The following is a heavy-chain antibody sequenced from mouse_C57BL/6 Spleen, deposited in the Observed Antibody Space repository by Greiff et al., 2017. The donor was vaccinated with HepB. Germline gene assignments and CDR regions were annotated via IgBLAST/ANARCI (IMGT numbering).Heavy chain of an antibody. CDR3: ARSGRWNWAFDD. CDR2: INPSNGGT. V-gene: IGHV1-53*01. Sequence: QVQLQQSGTELVKPGASVKLSCKASGYTFTSYWMHWVKQRPGQGLEWIGNINPSNGGTNYNKKFKSKATLTVDKSSSTAYMQLSSLTSEDSAVYSSARSGRWNWAFDDWGTGTTVTVSS. CDR1: GYTFTSYW. J-gene: IGHJ1*03. D-gene: IGHD2-3*01.